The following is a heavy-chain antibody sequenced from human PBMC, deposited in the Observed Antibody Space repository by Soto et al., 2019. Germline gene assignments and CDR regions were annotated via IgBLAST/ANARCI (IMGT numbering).Heavy chain of an antibody. CDR2: ISNNGGST. V-gene: IGHV3-23*01. CDR3: EKGYKAGPTGSFDP. Sequence: EVQLLESGGGLVQPGESLRLSCAASGVTFSSYALTWVRQAPGKGLEWVSAISNNGGSTYYADSVKGRFTVSRDNCKNTLYLETNSLSAADRAVNCCEKGYKAGPTGSFDPWGQGTLVVFSS. J-gene: IGHJ5*02. D-gene: IGHD3-10*01. CDR1: GVTFSSYA.